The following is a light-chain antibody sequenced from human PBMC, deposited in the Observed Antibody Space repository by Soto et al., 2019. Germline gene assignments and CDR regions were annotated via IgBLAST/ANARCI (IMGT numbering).Light chain of an antibody. J-gene: IGKJ1*01. Sequence: EIVLTQSPGTLSLSPGERATLSCRASQSVSSNYLAGYQQKRGQSPRLLIYGASSRDTGIPTRFSGSGSGTDLTLTISRLETDDFAVDYCLQYDTSPRTVGQGTKVEI. CDR2: GAS. CDR3: LQYDTSPRT. CDR1: QSVSSNY. V-gene: IGKV3-20*01.